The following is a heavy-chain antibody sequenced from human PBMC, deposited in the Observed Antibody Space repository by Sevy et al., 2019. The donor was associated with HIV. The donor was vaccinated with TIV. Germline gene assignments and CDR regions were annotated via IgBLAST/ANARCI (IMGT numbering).Heavy chain of an antibody. CDR2: ISGSGGST. D-gene: IGHD3-22*01. CDR3: AKDRNIYDSSGYYNDY. J-gene: IGHJ4*02. Sequence: GGSLRLSCAASGFTFSSYAMSWVRQAPGKGLEWVSAISGSGGSTYYADSVKGRFTISRDNSKNTLYLQMNSLRAEDTAVYYCAKDRNIYDSSGYYNDYWCQGTLVTVSS. CDR1: GFTFSSYA. V-gene: IGHV3-23*01.